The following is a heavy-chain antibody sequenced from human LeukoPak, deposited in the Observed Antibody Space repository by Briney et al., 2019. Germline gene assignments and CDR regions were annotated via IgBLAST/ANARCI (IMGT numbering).Heavy chain of an antibody. J-gene: IGHJ4*02. Sequence: SETLSLTCTVSGGSISSYYWSRIRQPPGKGLEWIGYIHYSGSTNYNPSLKSRVTISVDTSKNQFSLKLSSVTAADTAVYYCARGGGYYPFDYWGQGTLVTVSS. D-gene: IGHD3-22*01. CDR3: ARGGGYYPFDY. V-gene: IGHV4-59*01. CDR1: GGSISSYY. CDR2: IHYSGST.